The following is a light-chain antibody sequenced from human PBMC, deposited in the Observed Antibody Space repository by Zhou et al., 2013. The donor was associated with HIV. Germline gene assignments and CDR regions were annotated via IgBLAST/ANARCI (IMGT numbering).Light chain of an antibody. CDR3: QQSYSTPQVT. V-gene: IGKV1-39*01. CDR2: AAS. Sequence: DIQMTHSPSSLSASVGDRVTITCRASQSIANYLNWYQQKPGEVPKLLIYAASTLQSGVPSRFSGSGSGTDFTLTISSLQPEDFATYSCQQSYSTPQVTFGGGTKVEIK. J-gene: IGKJ4*01. CDR1: QSIANY.